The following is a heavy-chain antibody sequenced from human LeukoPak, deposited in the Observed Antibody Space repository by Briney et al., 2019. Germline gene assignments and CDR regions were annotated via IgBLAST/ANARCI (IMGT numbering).Heavy chain of an antibody. CDR3: ASSVDTSMVNY. Sequence: SETLSLTCTVSGGSISSYYWSWIRQPPGKGLEWIGYIYYSGSTNYNPSLKSRVTISADTSKNQFSLKLSSVTAADTAVYYCASSVDTSMVNYWGQGTLVTVSS. CDR1: GGSISSYY. V-gene: IGHV4-59*01. CDR2: IYYSGST. D-gene: IGHD5-18*01. J-gene: IGHJ4*02.